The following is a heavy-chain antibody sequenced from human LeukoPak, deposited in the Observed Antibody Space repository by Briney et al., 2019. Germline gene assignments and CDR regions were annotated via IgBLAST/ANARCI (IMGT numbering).Heavy chain of an antibody. CDR1: GYTFTSYY. CDR2: INPSVGST. D-gene: IGHD5-18*01. Sequence: ASVKVSCKASGYTFTSYYLHWVRQAPGQGLEWMGIINPSVGSTTYAQKFQGRVTMTRNTSTSTVYMELSSLRSEDTAVYYCARERIQRGAFDIWGQGTMVTVPS. CDR3: ARERIQRGAFDI. J-gene: IGHJ3*02. V-gene: IGHV1-46*01.